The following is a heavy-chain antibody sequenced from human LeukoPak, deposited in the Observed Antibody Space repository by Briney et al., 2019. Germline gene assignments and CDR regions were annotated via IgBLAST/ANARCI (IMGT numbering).Heavy chain of an antibody. D-gene: IGHD5/OR15-5a*01. V-gene: IGHV3-66*01. CDR2: IYASGNT. Sequence: GGSLRPSCAASGFTMSTNYMTWVRQAPGKGLEWVSIIYASGNTYYADSVKGRFTISRDDSKNTLYLQMNSLRAEDTAVYYCSRDVSAWGQGTLVTVSS. CDR1: GFTMSTNY. CDR3: SRDVSA. J-gene: IGHJ5*02.